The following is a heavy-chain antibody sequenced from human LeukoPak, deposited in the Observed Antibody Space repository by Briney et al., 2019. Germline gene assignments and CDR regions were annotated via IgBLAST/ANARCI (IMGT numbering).Heavy chain of an antibody. V-gene: IGHV3-48*03. CDR2: ISTTGTTV. CDR1: GFTFSTYD. J-gene: IGHJ3*02. CDR3: ARGPGAFDI. D-gene: IGHD2-2*01. Sequence: PGGSLRLSCAASGFTFSTYDMNWVRQAPGKGLEWVSHISTTGTTVYYADAVKGRFTISRDNAKNTLFLQMNSLRAEDTAVYYCARGPGAFDIWGQGTMVTVSS.